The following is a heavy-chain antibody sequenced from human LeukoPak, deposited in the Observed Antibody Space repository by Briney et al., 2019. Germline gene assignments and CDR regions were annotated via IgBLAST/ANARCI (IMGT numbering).Heavy chain of an antibody. CDR2: IYSGGST. V-gene: IGHV3-66*01. CDR3: AKSGTRSSWSPRVKTYLDY. Sequence: GGSLRLSCAASGFTVSSNYMSWVRQAPGKGLEWVSVIYSGGSTYYADSVKGRFTISRDNSKNTMYLQVNSLRAEDTAVYYCAKSGTRSSWSPRVKTYLDYWGQGTLVTVSS. CDR1: GFTVSSNY. J-gene: IGHJ4*02. D-gene: IGHD6-13*01.